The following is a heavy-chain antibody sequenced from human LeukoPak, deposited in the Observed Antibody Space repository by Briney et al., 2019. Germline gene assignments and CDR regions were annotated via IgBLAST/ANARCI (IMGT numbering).Heavy chain of an antibody. CDR2: MSARGGST. Sequence: GRSLRLSCAASGFTFSSYAMIWPRHAPAKGLDWVSTMSARGGSTIYADSAEGRFTISRDYSKNTLYLQMDSLRAEDTALYDCAKVSGSGSYLAVYFDSWGQGTLVTVSS. CDR1: GFTFSSYA. J-gene: IGHJ4*02. CDR3: AKVSGSGSYLAVYFDS. D-gene: IGHD3-10*01. V-gene: IGHV3-23*01.